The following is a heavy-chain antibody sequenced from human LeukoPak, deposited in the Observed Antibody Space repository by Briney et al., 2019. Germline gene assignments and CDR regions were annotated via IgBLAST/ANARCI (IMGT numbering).Heavy chain of an antibody. V-gene: IGHV4-59*01. CDR1: GGSINSYY. CDR2: ISYTGST. CDR3: ARAGSAYDKFDQ. D-gene: IGHD5-12*01. Sequence: SETVSLTCTVSGGSINSYYWSWFRQPPGKGLEWIGYISYTGSTNYNPSFKSPVTISVDMSKSQFSLNLRSVTAADTAVYYCARAGSAYDKFDQWGQGTLVTVSS. J-gene: IGHJ4*02.